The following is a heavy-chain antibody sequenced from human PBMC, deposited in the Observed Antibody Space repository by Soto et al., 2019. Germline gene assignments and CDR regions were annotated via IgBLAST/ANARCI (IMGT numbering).Heavy chain of an antibody. D-gene: IGHD3-10*01. V-gene: IGHV2-5*02. CDR1: GFSLNTGGVG. Sequence: ITLKESGPTLVKPTQTLTLTCTFSGFSLNTGGVGVGWVRQPRGQAMDWLALIYWDDDERYRPSLRSRRNITKATLNTQVVLTMTNMDPEDTATYYCVRNWRYYGGESYYGMDAWGQGTTVTVSS. J-gene: IGHJ6*02. CDR3: VRNWRYYGGESYYGMDA. CDR2: IYWDDDE.